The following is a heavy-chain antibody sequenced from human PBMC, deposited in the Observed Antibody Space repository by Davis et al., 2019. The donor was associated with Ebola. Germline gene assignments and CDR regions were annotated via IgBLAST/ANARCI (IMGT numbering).Heavy chain of an antibody. J-gene: IGHJ6*04. CDR3: ARHVIGNYLPGYYYGLDI. CDR1: GGSISSAGDY. CDR2: IYDSGST. Sequence: MPSETLSLTCTVSGGSISSAGDYWSWIRQLPGKGLEWIGYIYDSGSTYYNPSLESRITISVDTSKNHFSLRLTSVTAADTAVYYCARHVIGNYLPGYYYGLDIWGKGTKVTVSS. V-gene: IGHV4-31*03. D-gene: IGHD2-2*03.